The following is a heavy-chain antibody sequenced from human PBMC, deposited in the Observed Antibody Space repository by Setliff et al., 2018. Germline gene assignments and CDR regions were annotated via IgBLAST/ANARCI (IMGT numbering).Heavy chain of an antibody. CDR1: GYSISSGYY. CDR3: ARHGLQFLEWLSAFDY. J-gene: IGHJ4*02. Sequence: SETLSFTCAVSGYSISSGYYWGWLRQPPGKGLEWIGNIYHSGSTYYNPSLKSRVTISVDTSKNQFSLKLTSVTAADTAVYYCARHGLQFLEWLSAFDYWGQGTLVTVSS. CDR2: IYHSGST. V-gene: IGHV4-38-2*01. D-gene: IGHD3-3*01.